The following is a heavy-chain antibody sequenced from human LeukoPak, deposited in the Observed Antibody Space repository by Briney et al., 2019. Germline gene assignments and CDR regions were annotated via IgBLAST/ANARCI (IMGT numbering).Heavy chain of an antibody. CDR3: ARVEELTGKET. D-gene: IGHD1/OR15-1a*01. CDR2: IYYSGST. Sequence: SETLSLTCTVSGCSISSYYWSWLRPPPGKGLEWIGLIYYSGSTNYNHSLRRGATISVDTSKNQLSLKLSSVTAADTAVYYCARVEELTGKETWGQGTLVTVSS. J-gene: IGHJ5*02. CDR1: GCSISSYY. V-gene: IGHV4-59*01.